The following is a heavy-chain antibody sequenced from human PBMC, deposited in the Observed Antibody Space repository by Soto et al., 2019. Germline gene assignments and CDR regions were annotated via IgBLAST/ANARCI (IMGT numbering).Heavy chain of an antibody. J-gene: IGHJ3*02. V-gene: IGHV4-59*01. CDR1: GASISRYY. Sequence: SETLSLTCTVSGASISRYYWSWIRQSPGKGLEWIGYLYNTGSTIYNPSLKSRVTISVDTSKNQFSLKLSSVTAADTAVYYCARLDFDWLRAFDIWGQGTMVTVSS. CDR2: LYNTGST. CDR3: ARLDFDWLRAFDI. D-gene: IGHD3-9*01.